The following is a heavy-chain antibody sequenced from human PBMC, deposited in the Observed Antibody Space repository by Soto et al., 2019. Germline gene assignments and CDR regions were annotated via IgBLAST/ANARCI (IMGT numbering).Heavy chain of an antibody. CDR3: AREGGLVHRWFAP. J-gene: IGHJ5*02. V-gene: IGHV3-11*05. CDR1: GFTFSDYN. Sequence: QVQLVASGGGLVKPGGSLRLSCAASGFTFSDYNRSWIRQAPGTGLEWFSYISSSSSYTNYADSVKGRFTISRDNAKNSLYLQMNSLRAEATAVYYCAREGGLVHRWFAPWGQGNLVTFSS. D-gene: IGHD1-26*01. CDR2: ISSSSSYT.